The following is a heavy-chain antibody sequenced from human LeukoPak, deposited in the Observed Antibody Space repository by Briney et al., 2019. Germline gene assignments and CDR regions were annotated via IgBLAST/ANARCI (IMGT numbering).Heavy chain of an antibody. CDR1: GLTFDDYG. D-gene: IGHD3-22*01. Sequence: TGGSLRLSCAASGLTFDDYGMSWVRQAPGKGLEWVSGINWNGGSTGYADSVKGRFTISSDNAKNSLYLQMNSLRAEDTALYYCARVGSGYLGALDYWGQGTLVTVSS. CDR2: INWNGGST. V-gene: IGHV3-20*04. J-gene: IGHJ4*02. CDR3: ARVGSGYLGALDY.